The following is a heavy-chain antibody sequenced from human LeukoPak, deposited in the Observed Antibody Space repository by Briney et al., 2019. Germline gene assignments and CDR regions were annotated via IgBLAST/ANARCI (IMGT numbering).Heavy chain of an antibody. D-gene: IGHD6-6*01. CDR2: IYYGGST. V-gene: IGHV4-38-2*02. Sequence: SETLSLTCTVSGYSFSSASYWTWIRQPPGKGLEWIGSIYYGGSTNYTPSLKSRVTISVDTSKNQFSLKLSSVSAADTAVYYCARGLDSSSSYWGQGTLVTVSS. J-gene: IGHJ4*02. CDR3: ARGLDSSSSY. CDR1: GYSFSSASY.